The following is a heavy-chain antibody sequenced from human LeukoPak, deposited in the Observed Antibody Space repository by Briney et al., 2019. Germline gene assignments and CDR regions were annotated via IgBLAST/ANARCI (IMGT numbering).Heavy chain of an antibody. J-gene: IGHJ5*02. Sequence: PGGSLRLSCAASGFTFDDYGMSWVRQAPGKGLECISGFSGSGGSTYYADSVKGRFTISRDNAKNSLYLQMNSLRAEDTAVYYCARACYGDYGYNWFDPWGQGTLVTVSS. CDR2: FSGSGGST. CDR1: GFTFDDYG. V-gene: IGHV3-20*04. D-gene: IGHD4-17*01. CDR3: ARACYGDYGYNWFDP.